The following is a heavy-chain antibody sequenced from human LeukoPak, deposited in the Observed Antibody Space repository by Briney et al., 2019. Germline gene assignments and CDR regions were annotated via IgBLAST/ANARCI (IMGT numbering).Heavy chain of an antibody. Sequence: SETLSLTCAVYGGSFSGYYWSWIRQPPGKGLEWIGEINHSGSTNYNPSLKSRVTISVDTSKNQFSLKLSSVTAADTAVYYCASRYSSSSEDPFDYWGQGTLVTVSS. CDR1: GGSFSGYY. D-gene: IGHD6-6*01. J-gene: IGHJ4*02. CDR3: ASRYSSSSEDPFDY. V-gene: IGHV4-34*01. CDR2: INHSGST.